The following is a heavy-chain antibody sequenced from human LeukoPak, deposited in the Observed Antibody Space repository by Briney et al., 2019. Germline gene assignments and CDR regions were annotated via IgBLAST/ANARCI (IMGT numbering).Heavy chain of an antibody. Sequence: SETLSLTCTVSGGSISSQYWSWIRQPPGKGLEWIGYIYYSGSTNYHPSLTSRVTISVDTSKNQFSLKLTSVTAADTAVYYCARGRQDYYYYMDVWGKGTTVTVSS. CDR1: GGSISSQY. V-gene: IGHV4-59*11. CDR3: ARGRQDYYYYMDV. CDR2: IYYSGST. J-gene: IGHJ6*03.